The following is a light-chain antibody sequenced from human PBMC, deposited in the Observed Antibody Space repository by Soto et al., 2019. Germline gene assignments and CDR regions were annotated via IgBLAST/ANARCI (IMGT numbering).Light chain of an antibody. CDR1: SSDVGSYYP. CDR3: CSYAGDTTFFV. V-gene: IGLV2-23*02. J-gene: IGLJ1*01. CDR2: EVN. Sequence: QSALTQPASMSGSPGQSITISCTGTSSDVGSYYPVSWFQQHPGKAPKLIIYEVNKRPSGVSDRFYGSKSGNTASLTISGLHAADEAEYYCCSYAGDTTFFVFGTGTKPTVL.